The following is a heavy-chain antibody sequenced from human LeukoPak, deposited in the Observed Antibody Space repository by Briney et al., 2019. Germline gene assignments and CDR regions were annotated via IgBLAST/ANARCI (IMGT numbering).Heavy chain of an antibody. CDR1: GFTFSDYY. D-gene: IGHD2-8*02. CDR2: ISSSGGTI. V-gene: IGHV3-11*04. Sequence: PGGSLRLSCAASGFTFSDYYMTWIRQTPGQGPESISYISSSGGTIFYADSVKGRFTISRDNAKNSVYLQMNSLRAEDTAVYYCATGPSGYFFNYWGQGTLITVSS. J-gene: IGHJ4*02. CDR3: ATGPSGYFFNY.